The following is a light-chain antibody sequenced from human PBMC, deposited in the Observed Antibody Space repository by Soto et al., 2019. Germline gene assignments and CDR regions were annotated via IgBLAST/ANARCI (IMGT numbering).Light chain of an antibody. Sequence: DIVMTQSPDSLAVSLGETATINCKSSQSVFSSANSKNFLAWYQQRPGQSPNLLIYWASTRESGVPHRFSGSGSGTDFTLTISSLQAEGVAVYYCQQYYSTPYTFGQGTKLEIK. CDR1: QSVFSSANSKNF. CDR2: WAS. CDR3: QQYYSTPYT. V-gene: IGKV4-1*01. J-gene: IGKJ2*01.